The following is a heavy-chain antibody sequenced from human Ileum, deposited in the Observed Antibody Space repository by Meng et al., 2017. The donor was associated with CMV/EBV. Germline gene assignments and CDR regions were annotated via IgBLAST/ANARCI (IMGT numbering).Heavy chain of an antibody. CDR3: AKGVSVAGFLY. D-gene: IGHD6-19*01. J-gene: IGHJ4*02. CDR1: GFTFSSYA. Sequence: GESLMSSCAASGFTFSSYAMSWVRQAPGEGLEWVSAISGSGGSTYYADSVKGRFTISRDNSKSTLYLQMNRRSAEDTAVYYCAKGVSVAGFLYWGQGTLVTVSS. V-gene: IGHV3-23*01. CDR2: ISGSGGST.